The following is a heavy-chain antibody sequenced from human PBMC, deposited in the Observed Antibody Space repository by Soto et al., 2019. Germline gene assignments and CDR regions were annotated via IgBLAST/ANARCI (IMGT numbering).Heavy chain of an antibody. J-gene: IGHJ4*02. CDR3: ARTVAATGYYFDY. D-gene: IGHD2-15*01. V-gene: IGHV4-30-4*01. CDR2: IYYSGTT. Sequence: SETLSLTCTVSGDSISGGDYYWSWIRQPPGKGLEWIGYIYYSGTTYYTPSLRTRVTISLDTSKNQFSLKLSSVTAADTAVYYCARTVAATGYYFDYWGQGTLVTVSS. CDR1: GDSISGGDYY.